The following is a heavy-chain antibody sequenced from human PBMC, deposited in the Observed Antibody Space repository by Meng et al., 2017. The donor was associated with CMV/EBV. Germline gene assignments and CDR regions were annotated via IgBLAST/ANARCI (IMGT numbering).Heavy chain of an antibody. V-gene: IGHV1-2*02. D-gene: IGHD4-17*01. CDR2: INPNSGDT. CDR3: TRDAHLTTVTPNWFDP. CDR1: GDTFTDYY. J-gene: IGHJ5*02. Sequence: QVQLVQAGAELRKPGASVKVSCKAAGDTFTDYYMHWVRQAPGQGLEWMGCINPNSGDTNYAQKFQGRVTMTRDTSISTAYMELSRLRSDDTAVYYCTRDAHLTTVTPNWFDPWGQGTPVTVSS.